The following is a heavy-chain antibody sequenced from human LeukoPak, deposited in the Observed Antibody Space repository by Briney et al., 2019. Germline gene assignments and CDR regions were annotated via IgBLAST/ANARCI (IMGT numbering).Heavy chain of an antibody. CDR3: AVRGSQIN. J-gene: IGHJ4*02. Sequence: PGGSLRLSCVASGFTLSSYGMHWVRQAPGKGLEWVAFIRYDGINKYYADSVKGRFTISRDNAKNTLFLQVNSLRTEETAVYYCAVRGSQINWGQGTLVTVSS. CDR2: IRYDGINK. V-gene: IGHV3-30*02. CDR1: GFTLSSYG.